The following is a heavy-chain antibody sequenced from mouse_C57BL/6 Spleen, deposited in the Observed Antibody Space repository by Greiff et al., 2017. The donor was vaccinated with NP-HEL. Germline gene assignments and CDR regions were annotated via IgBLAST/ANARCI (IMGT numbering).Heavy chain of an antibody. CDR2: IDPETGGT. CDR1: GYTFTDYE. D-gene: IGHD1-1*01. Sequence: VQLQQSGAELVRPGASVTLSCKASGYTFTDYEMHWVKQTPVHGLEWIGAIDPETGGTAYNQKFKGKAILTADKSSSTAYMELRSLTSEDSAVYYCTRDYVGYYAMDYWGQGTSVTVSS. J-gene: IGHJ4*01. V-gene: IGHV1-15*01. CDR3: TRDYVGYYAMDY.